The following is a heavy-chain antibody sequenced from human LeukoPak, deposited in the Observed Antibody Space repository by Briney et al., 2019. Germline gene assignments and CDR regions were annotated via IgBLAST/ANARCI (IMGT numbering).Heavy chain of an antibody. CDR1: GYTFTSYA. CDR2: INAGNGNT. V-gene: IGHV1-3*01. J-gene: IGHJ1*01. D-gene: IGHD3-9*01. CDR3: AQGDILTGYHMAMGYFQH. Sequence: ASVKVSCTASGYTFTSYAIHWVPQAPGQRLEWMGWINAGNGNTKNSQKFQGRVTITRDTSASTAYMELSSLRSEDTAVYYCAQGDILTGYHMAMGYFQHWGQGTLVTVSS.